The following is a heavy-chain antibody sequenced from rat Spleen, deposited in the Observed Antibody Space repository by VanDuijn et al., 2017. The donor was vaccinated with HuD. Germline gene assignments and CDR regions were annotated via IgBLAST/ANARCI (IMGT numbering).Heavy chain of an antibody. CDR3: ARSDTIAALGHY. J-gene: IGHJ2*01. CDR1: GFSLTSNG. CDR2: ISSGGST. D-gene: IGHD1-2*01. V-gene: IGHV2S12*01. Sequence: QVQLKESGPGLVQPSQTLSLTCTVSGFSLTSNGVSWVRQPPGKGLEWIAAISSGGSTYYNSALKSRLSISRDTSKSQVFLKMRNLQTEDTAMYFCARSDTIAALGHYWGQGVMVTVSS.